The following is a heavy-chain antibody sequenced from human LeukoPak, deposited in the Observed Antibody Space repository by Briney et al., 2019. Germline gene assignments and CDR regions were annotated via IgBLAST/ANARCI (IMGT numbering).Heavy chain of an antibody. D-gene: IGHD3-10*01. CDR3: AKSLNYDDSGTSRRDFDY. J-gene: IGHJ4*02. Sequence: GGSLRLSCVGSGFTFRTYAMIWVRQAPGKGLQWVSAISDSGGSTYYADSVKGRFTISRDNSKNTLYLQMHSLRAEDTAVYYCAKSLNYDDSGTSRRDFDYWGQGTLVTVSS. V-gene: IGHV3-23*01. CDR2: ISDSGGST. CDR1: GFTFRTYA.